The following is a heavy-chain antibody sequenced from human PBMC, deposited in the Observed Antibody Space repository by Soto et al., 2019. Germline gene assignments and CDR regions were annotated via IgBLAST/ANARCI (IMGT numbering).Heavy chain of an antibody. D-gene: IGHD6-13*01. CDR2: INPSGDST. CDR1: GFTFSRHG. CDR3: AKVDVSTAGSFDY. J-gene: IGHJ4*02. Sequence: GGSLRLSCVASGFTFSRHGLSWVRQAPGKGLEWVSTINPSGDSTFYADSVKGRFTISRDNSKNTVYLQMNSLSVGDTAVYLCAKVDVSTAGSFDYWGQGALVTVSS. V-gene: IGHV3-23*01.